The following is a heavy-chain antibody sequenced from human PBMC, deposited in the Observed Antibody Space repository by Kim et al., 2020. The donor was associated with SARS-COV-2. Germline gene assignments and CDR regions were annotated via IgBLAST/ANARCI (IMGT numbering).Heavy chain of an antibody. CDR3: VKDGYCGSRSCYTVYYYGLDV. V-gene: IGHV3-23*03. D-gene: IGHD2-2*02. J-gene: IGHJ6*02. CDR2: IYSNHRGI. Sequence: GGSLRLSCAASGFAFSKYAMSWVRQAPGKGLEWVSRIYSNHRGIYYADSVKGLVTISRDDSRNTLYLDMNSLRAEDTAKYYCVKDGYCGSRSCYTVYYYGLDVWGQGTTVTVSS. CDR1: GFAFSKYA.